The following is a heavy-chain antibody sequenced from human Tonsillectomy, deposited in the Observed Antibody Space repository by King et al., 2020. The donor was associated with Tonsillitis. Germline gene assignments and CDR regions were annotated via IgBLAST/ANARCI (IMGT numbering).Heavy chain of an antibody. Sequence: QLVQSGGGLVRPGGSLRLSCAVSGFTFSIYTMNWVRQAPGKGLEWISFISSSSSAIYYADSVKGRFTISRDNAKNSLYLQLNRLRAEDTAVYYCARGTSYSSGSYGNYFDYWGQGALVTVSS. V-gene: IGHV3-48*01. J-gene: IGHJ4*02. D-gene: IGHD6-19*01. CDR2: ISSSSSAI. CDR1: GFTFSIYT. CDR3: ARGTSYSSGSYGNYFDY.